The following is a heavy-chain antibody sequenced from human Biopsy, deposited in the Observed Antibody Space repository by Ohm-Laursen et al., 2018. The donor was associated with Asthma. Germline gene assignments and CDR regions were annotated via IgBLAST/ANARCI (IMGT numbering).Heavy chain of an antibody. Sequence: SVTVSCKTSGYTFNSAGITWVQQAPVQGLEWMGWIGVYNGNTKVAQKLQDRVTMITDTSTSTAYMELRSLRSDDTAVYFCARAVDYSHYYGIDVWGQGTTVTVS. D-gene: IGHD3-10*01. J-gene: IGHJ6*02. CDR1: GYTFNSAG. CDR3: ARAVDYSHYYGIDV. CDR2: IGVYNGNT. V-gene: IGHV1-18*01.